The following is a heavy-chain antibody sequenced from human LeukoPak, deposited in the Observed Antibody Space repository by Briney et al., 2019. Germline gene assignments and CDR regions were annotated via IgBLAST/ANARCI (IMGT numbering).Heavy chain of an antibody. Sequence: GGSLRLSCTVSEFTFSSYSMNWVRQAPGKGLEWVASINRGATYIYYADSMKGRFTISRDDAQSSLYMQMNSLRAEDTAVYYCVRLRRNSDSSGYYYYYDYWGQGILVTVSS. CDR1: EFTFSSYS. CDR2: INRGATYI. J-gene: IGHJ4*02. D-gene: IGHD3-22*01. CDR3: VRLRRNSDSSGYYYYYDY. V-gene: IGHV3-21*01.